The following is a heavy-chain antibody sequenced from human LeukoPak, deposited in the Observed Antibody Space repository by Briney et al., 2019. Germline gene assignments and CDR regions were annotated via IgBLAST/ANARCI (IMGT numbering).Heavy chain of an antibody. CDR2: LYYGGST. D-gene: IGHD6-13*01. V-gene: IGHV4-39*01. CDR1: GGSISSSSRY. CDR3: ARQGYSSNWYRFEY. Sequence: SETLSLTCTVSGGSISSSSRYWGWIRQPPGKGLEWIGSLYYGGSTYYNPSLKSRVTISVDTSKNQLSLKLSSVTAADTAVYYCARQGYSSNWYRFEYWGQGTLVAVSS. J-gene: IGHJ4*02.